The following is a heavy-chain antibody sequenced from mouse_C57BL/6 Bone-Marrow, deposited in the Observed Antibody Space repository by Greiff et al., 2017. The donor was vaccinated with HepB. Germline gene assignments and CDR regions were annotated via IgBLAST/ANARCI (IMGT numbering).Heavy chain of an antibody. D-gene: IGHD1-1*01. CDR2: ISSGSSTI. V-gene: IGHV5-17*01. CDR1: GITFSDYG. CDR3: ARQGYGSSPAWFAY. Sequence: DVKLVESGGGLVKPGGSLKLSCAASGITFSDYGMHWVRQAPEKGLEWVAYISSGSSTIYYADTVKGRFTISRDNAKNTLFLQMTSLRSEDTAMYYCARQGYGSSPAWFAYWGQGTLVTVSA. J-gene: IGHJ3*01.